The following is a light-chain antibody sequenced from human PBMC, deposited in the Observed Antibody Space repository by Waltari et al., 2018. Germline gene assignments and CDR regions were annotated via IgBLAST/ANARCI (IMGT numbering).Light chain of an antibody. J-gene: IGKJ1*01. V-gene: IGKV1-16*01. Sequence: DIQMTQSPSSLSASVGDTVTITCRASQGINNYLVWYQQKPGKTPKPLTYYKSKLESGVPSRFSGSGSGTDFTLTISSLQPEDFATYYCQQHNSYPWTSGQGTKVEIK. CDR1: QGINNY. CDR3: QQHNSYPWT. CDR2: YKS.